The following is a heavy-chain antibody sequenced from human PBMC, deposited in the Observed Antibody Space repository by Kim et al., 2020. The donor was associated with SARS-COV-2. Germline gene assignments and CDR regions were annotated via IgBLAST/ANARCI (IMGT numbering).Heavy chain of an antibody. CDR2: IGTAGDT. J-gene: IGHJ6*03. V-gene: IGHV3-13*01. D-gene: IGHD1-20*01. CDR1: GFTFSSYD. Sequence: GGSLRLSCAASGFTFSSYDMHWVRQATGKGLEWVSAIGTAGDTYYPGSVKGRFTISRENAKNSLYLQMNSLRAGDTAVYYCARGAVTGTRLRYYYYMDVWAKGTTVPVPS. CDR3: ARGAVTGTRLRYYYYMDV.